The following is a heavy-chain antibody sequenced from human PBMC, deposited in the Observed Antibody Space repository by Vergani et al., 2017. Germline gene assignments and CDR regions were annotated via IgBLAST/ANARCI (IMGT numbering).Heavy chain of an antibody. CDR2: IIPIFGTA. J-gene: IGHJ3*02. CDR3: ARVRKSNGYSYGDDAFDI. Sequence: QVQLVQSGAEVKKPGSSVKVSCKASGGTFSSYAISWVRQAPGQGLEWMGGIIPIFGTANYAQKFQGRVTITADESTSTAYMELSSLRSEDTAVYYCARVRKSNGYSYGDDAFDIWGQGTMVTVSS. D-gene: IGHD5-18*01. V-gene: IGHV1-69*01. CDR1: GGTFSSYA.